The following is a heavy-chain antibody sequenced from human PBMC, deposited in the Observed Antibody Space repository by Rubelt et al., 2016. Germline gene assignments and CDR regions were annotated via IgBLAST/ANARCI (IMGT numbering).Heavy chain of an antibody. V-gene: IGHV4-59*06. D-gene: IGHD6-13*01. CDR1: GGSISSYY. CDR2: IYYSGST. Sequence: QVQLQESGPGLVKPSETLSLTCTVSGGSISSYYWSWIRQPAGKGLEWIGYIYYSGSTYYNPSLKSRCTISVDTSKNQFSLKLSSVTAADTAVYYCASHILAAAENWFDPWGQGTLVTVSS. J-gene: IGHJ5*02. CDR3: ASHILAAAENWFDP.